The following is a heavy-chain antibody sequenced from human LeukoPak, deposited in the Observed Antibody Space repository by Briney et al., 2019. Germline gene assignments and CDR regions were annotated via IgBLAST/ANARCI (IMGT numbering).Heavy chain of an antibody. CDR1: GYTFTGYY. J-gene: IGHJ5*02. CDR3: ARVFIQLGYCSSTRCPNNWFDP. D-gene: IGHD2-2*01. CDR2: INPNSGGT. Sequence: ASVKVSCKASGYTFTGYYMHWVRQAPGPGLEWMGWINPNSGGTNYAQKFQGRVTMTGDTSISTAYMELSRLRSDDTAVYYCARVFIQLGYCSSTRCPNNWFDPWGQGTLVTVSS. V-gene: IGHV1-2*02.